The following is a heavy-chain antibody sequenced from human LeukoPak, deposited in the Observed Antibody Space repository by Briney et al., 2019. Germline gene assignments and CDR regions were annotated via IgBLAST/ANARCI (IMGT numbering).Heavy chain of an antibody. CDR1: GYTFTGYY. J-gene: IGHJ6*03. Sequence: ASVKVSCKASGYTFTGYYMHWVRQAPGQGLEWMGWINPNSGATNYAQKFQGRVTMTRNTSISTAYMELSSLRSEDTAVYYCARSYSSSWAYYYYYYYMDVWGKGTTVTISS. D-gene: IGHD6-13*01. CDR3: ARSYSSSWAYYYYYYYMDV. V-gene: IGHV1-2*02. CDR2: INPNSGAT.